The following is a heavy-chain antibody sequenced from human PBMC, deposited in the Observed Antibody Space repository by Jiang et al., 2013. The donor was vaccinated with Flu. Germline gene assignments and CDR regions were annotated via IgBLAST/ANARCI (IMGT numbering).Heavy chain of an antibody. Sequence: GLVKPSETLSLTCTVSGGSISSYYWSWIRQPPGKGLEWIGYIYYSGSTNYNPSLKSRVTISVDTSKNQFSLKLSSVTAADTAVYYCARESVDRNYYGSGSYYPKIDYWGQGTLVTVSS. CDR3: ARESVDRNYYGSGSYYPKIDY. D-gene: IGHD3-10*01. V-gene: IGHV4-59*01. CDR1: GGSISSYY. CDR2: IYYSGST. J-gene: IGHJ4*02.